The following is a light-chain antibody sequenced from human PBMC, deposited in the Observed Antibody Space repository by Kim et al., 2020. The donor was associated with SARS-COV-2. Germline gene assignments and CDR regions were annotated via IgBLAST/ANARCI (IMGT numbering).Light chain of an antibody. Sequence: EIVLTQSPATLSLSPGERATLSCRASQSVRSYLAWYQQRPGQAPRLLIYDASNRATGIPARFSGSGSGTDFTLTISSLESEDFGVYYCQQRNNWPFTLGQGTKLEI. V-gene: IGKV3-11*01. CDR1: QSVRSY. CDR2: DAS. CDR3: QQRNNWPFT. J-gene: IGKJ2*01.